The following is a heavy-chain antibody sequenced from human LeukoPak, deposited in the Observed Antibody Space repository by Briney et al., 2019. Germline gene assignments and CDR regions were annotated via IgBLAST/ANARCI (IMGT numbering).Heavy chain of an antibody. D-gene: IGHD2-15*01. CDR1: GGTFSSYA. V-gene: IGHV1-69*01. J-gene: IGHJ3*02. CDR2: IIPIFGTA. Sequence: SVKVSCKASGGTFSSYAISWVRQAPGQGLEWMGGIIPIFGTANYAQKFQGRVTITADESTSTAYMELSSLRSEDTAVYYCASPYCSGGTCYAHDAFDIWGQGTMVTVSS. CDR3: ASPYCSGGTCYAHDAFDI.